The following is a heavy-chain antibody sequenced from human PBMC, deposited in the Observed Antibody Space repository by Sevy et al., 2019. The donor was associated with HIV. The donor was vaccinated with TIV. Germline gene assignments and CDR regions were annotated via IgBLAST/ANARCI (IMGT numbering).Heavy chain of an antibody. D-gene: IGHD6-13*01. CDR3: TRWKAAQSIFDY. J-gene: IGHJ4*02. CDR2: LKSDVLGGTV. V-gene: IGHV3-49*04. CDR1: GFTFGDYC. Sequence: GGSLRLSCTASGFTFGDYCMSWVRQAPGKGLEWVAFLKSDVLGGTVDHAGSGGGRFVISRGDSKTIADLQMNDLKTEDTGVYYCTRWKAAQSIFDYWGQGALVTVSS.